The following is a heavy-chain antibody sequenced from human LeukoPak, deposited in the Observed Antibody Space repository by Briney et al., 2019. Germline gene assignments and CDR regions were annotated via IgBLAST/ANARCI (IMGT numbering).Heavy chain of an antibody. CDR3: ARSAAMVDYYYYGMDV. CDR2: IYYSGST. J-gene: IGHJ6*02. D-gene: IGHD5-18*01. CDR1: GGSISSYY. Sequence: SETLSLTCTVSGGSISSYYWSWIRQPPGKGLEWIGYIYYSGSTNYNPSPKIRVTISVDTSKNQFSLKLSSVTAADTAVYYCARSAAMVDYYYYGMDVWGQGTTVTVSS. V-gene: IGHV4-59*08.